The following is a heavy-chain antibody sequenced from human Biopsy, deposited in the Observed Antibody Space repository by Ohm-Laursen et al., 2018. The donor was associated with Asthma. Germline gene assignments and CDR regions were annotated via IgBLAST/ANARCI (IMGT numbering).Heavy chain of an antibody. CDR3: ATGKDSADWAKGRSYYYFGMEV. D-gene: IGHD2-21*02. CDR1: GGSISTNYW. CDR2: IYLNGRT. J-gene: IGHJ6*02. V-gene: IGHV4-4*02. Sequence: SETLSLTWAVSGGSISTNYWWIWVRQSPGKGLEWIGEIYLNGRTNYNPSLKSRVTISVDKSKKQFSLNLNSVTAADTAVYFCATGKDSADWAKGRSYYYFGMEVWGQGTTVTVSS.